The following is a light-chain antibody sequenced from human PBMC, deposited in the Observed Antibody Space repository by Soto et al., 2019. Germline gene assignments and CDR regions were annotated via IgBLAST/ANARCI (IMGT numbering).Light chain of an antibody. CDR1: QSISTW. CDR3: QQYHSWT. Sequence: DIQMTQSPATLSASFGDRVTITCRASQSISTWMAWYQQKPGKAPKLLIYTASSLQSGVPSRFSGSGSGTEFTLTISSMQPDDFATYYCQQYHSWTFGQGTKVDIK. J-gene: IGKJ1*01. CDR2: TAS. V-gene: IGKV1-5*03.